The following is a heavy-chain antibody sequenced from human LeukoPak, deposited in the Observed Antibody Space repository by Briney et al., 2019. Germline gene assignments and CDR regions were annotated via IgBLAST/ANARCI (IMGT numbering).Heavy chain of an antibody. D-gene: IGHD5-18*01. CDR1: GGSFSGYY. Sequence: SETLSLTCAVYGGSFSGYYRSWIRQPPGKGLEWIGEINHSGSTNYNPSLKSRVTISVDTSKNQFSLKLSSVTAADTAVYYCARGVNTATGFSAYFDYWGQGTLVTVSS. CDR3: ARGVNTATGFSAYFDY. J-gene: IGHJ4*02. CDR2: INHSGST. V-gene: IGHV4-34*01.